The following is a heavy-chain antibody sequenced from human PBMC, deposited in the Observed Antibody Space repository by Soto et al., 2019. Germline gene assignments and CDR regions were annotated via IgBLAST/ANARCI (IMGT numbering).Heavy chain of an antibody. Sequence: ETLSLTCTVSGASISSSSNYWGWIRQPPVKGLEWIGTIYYSVNTYYNPPLKSRVTISVDPSKKQFSLKLITVTAAATAVYYCAIRVNSISYIIYWGEGALVSVS. CDR2: IYYSVNT. J-gene: IGHJ4*02. CDR1: GASISSSSNY. V-gene: IGHV4-39*01. CDR3: AIRVNSISYIIY. D-gene: IGHD3-22*01.